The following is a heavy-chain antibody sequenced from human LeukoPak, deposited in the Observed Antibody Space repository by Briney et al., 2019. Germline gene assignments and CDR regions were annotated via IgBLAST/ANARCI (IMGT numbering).Heavy chain of an antibody. CDR1: GDSISRYY. J-gene: IGHJ4*02. CDR2: ITYTGST. CDR3: AASIWRTFIDY. V-gene: IGHV4-59*01. Sequence: PSETLSLTCTVSGDSISRYYWSWLRQPPGKGLEWLGYITYTGSTNYNPSLKSRVTISIDTSKMQFSLRVNSVTAADTAVYFCAASIWRTFIDYWGQGSLLTVSS. D-gene: IGHD3-3*02.